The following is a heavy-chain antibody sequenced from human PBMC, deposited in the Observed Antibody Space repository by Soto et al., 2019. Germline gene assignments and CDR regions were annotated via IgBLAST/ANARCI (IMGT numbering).Heavy chain of an antibody. J-gene: IGHJ3*01. CDR2: ISHSGST. CDR1: GDSVSTYYW. V-gene: IGHV4-4*02. Sequence: QVQLQESGPGLVKPSGTLSLTCAVSGDSVSTYYWWSWVRQPPGMGLEWIGEISHSGSTNYIPSLKKRGSMSVDKSKNQISLNLSSVSAAYTAVDYCARGAYYRWVVWGQGTMVTVSS. D-gene: IGHD1-26*01. CDR3: ARGAYYRWVV.